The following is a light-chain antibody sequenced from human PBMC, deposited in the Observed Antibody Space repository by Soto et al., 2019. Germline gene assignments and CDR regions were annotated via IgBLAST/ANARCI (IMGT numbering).Light chain of an antibody. CDR1: SSNIGAGYD. V-gene: IGLV1-40*01. CDR3: QFYDSSLSGLV. Sequence: QSVLTQPPSVSGAPGQRVTISCTGSSSNIGAGYDVHWYQQLPGTAPKLLIYGNSNRPSGVPDRFSGSKSGTSASLAITGLQAEDEADYYCQFYDSSLSGLVFVTGTKVTVL. J-gene: IGLJ1*01. CDR2: GNS.